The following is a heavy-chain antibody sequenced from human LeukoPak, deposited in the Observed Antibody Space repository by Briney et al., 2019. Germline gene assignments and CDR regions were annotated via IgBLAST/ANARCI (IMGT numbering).Heavy chain of an antibody. Sequence: SETLSLTCTVSGGSISSYYWSWIRQPPGKGLEWIGYIYYSGSTNYNPSLKSRVTISVDTSKNQFSLKLSSVTAADTAVYYCAGYSSSWGLTYFDYWGQGILVTVSS. CDR3: AGYSSSWGLTYFDY. V-gene: IGHV4-59*01. CDR1: GGSISSYY. D-gene: IGHD6-13*01. J-gene: IGHJ4*02. CDR2: IYYSGST.